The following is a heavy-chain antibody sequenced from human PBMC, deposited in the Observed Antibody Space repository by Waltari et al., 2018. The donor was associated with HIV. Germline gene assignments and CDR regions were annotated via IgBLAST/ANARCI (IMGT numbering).Heavy chain of an antibody. J-gene: IGHJ5*02. CDR1: GFIFSNSG. CDR2: IWYDGTHE. D-gene: IGHD2-2*01. Sequence: QVQLVESGGGVVQPGRSLRLSCATSGFIFSNSGMHWVRRAPGKGLEWVAGIWYDGTHENYGDSVKGRFTISRDNSNGLLHLQMNSLRVEDTGVYYCARGGVSSTSWYMWFDPRGQGTPVNVTS. V-gene: IGHV3-33*01. CDR3: ARGGVSSTSWYMWFDP.